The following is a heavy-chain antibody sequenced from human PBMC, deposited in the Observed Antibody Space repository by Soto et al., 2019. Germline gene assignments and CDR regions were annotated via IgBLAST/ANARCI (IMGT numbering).Heavy chain of an antibody. V-gene: IGHV4-4*02. CDR2: FSPSGST. CDR3: ERIAAAGLAAEYFQH. Sequence: SETLSLTCTVSGGSISSSTWWWWVRQPPGGGLEWIGEFSPSGSTNYNPSLTSRVTISVDKSKNQFSLKLSSVTAADTAVYDCERIAAAGLAAEYFQHWGQGTLVTVSS. CDR1: GGSISSSTW. D-gene: IGHD6-13*01. J-gene: IGHJ1*01.